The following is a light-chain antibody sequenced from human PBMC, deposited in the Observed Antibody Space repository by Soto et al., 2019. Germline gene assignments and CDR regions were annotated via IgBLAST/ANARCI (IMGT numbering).Light chain of an antibody. J-gene: IGKJ4*01. CDR3: HQFTSHPLT. CDR2: YAS. Sequence: AIQLTKSPSSLSASVGDRVTITCRASQGINSALAWYQQKPGKAPKLLIYYASSLESWVPSRFTGSGSGTDFTLTIISLQHEDFATYYCHQFTSHPLTFGVGTKVEIK. CDR1: QGINSA. V-gene: IGKV1-13*02.